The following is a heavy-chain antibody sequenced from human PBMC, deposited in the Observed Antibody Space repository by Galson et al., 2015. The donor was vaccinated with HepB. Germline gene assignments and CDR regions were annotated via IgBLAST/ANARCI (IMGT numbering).Heavy chain of an antibody. CDR1: GFSLNTDGMG. J-gene: IGHJ4*02. CDR3: ARIRAIRSRNWFDDY. Sequence: PALVKPTQTLTLTCTFSGFSLNTDGMGVTWIRQPPGKALEWLARIDWDDDEYYSTSLRTRLTVSKDTSRDQVVLTMTNVDPMDTATYYCARIRAIRSRNWFDDYWGQGVLVTVSS. CDR2: IDWDDDE. D-gene: IGHD6-13*01. V-gene: IGHV2-70*11.